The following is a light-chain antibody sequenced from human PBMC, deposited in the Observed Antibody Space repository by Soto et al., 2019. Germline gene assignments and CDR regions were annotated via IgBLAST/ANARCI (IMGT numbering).Light chain of an antibody. J-gene: IGKJ2*01. CDR1: QSVSSSY. CDR2: GAS. Sequence: EIVLTQSPGTLSLSPGERATLSCRASQSVSSSYLAWYQQRPGQAPRLLISGASSRATGIPDRFRGRWSGTDFTLTISRLDPEDFAVYYCQQYGSASYTFGQRTKLEIK. V-gene: IGKV3-20*01. CDR3: QQYGSASYT.